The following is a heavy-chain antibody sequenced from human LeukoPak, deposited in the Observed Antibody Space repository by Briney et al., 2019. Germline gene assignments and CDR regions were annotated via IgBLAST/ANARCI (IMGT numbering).Heavy chain of an antibody. Sequence: GESLKISCKGSGYSFTSYWIGWLRQMPGKGLEWMGIIYPGDSDTRYSPSFQGQVTISADKSISTAYLQWSSLKASDTAMYYCARLTSKEGYYYGMDVWGQGTTVTVSS. CDR3: ARLTSKEGYYYGMDV. CDR1: GYSFTSYW. J-gene: IGHJ6*02. D-gene: IGHD3-10*01. CDR2: IYPGDSDT. V-gene: IGHV5-51*01.